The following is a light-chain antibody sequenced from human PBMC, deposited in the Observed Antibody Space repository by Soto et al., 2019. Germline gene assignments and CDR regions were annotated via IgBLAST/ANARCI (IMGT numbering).Light chain of an antibody. CDR2: DVS. CDR1: SSDVGGYTY. V-gene: IGLV2-14*01. CDR3: TSYTSSSKPYV. Sequence: QSVLTQPASVSGSPRQSITISCAGTSSDVGGYTYVSWYQQHPGKAPKLMIYDVSNRPSGVSNRFSGSKSGNTASLTISGLQAEDEADYYCTSYTSSSKPYVFGGGTKVTVL. J-gene: IGLJ1*01.